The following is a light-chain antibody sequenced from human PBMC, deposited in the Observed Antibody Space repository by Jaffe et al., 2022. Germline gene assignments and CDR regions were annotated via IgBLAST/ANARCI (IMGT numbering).Light chain of an antibody. Sequence: EIVMTQSPATLSVSPGERATLSCRASQSVSSKLAWYQQKPGQAPRLLIHSTSTRATGIPARFSGSGSGTEFTLTISSLQSEDFAIYYCQQYNNWPSITFGQGTRLQIK. J-gene: IGKJ5*01. V-gene: IGKV3D-15*01. CDR1: QSVSSK. CDR3: QQYNNWPSIT. CDR2: STS.